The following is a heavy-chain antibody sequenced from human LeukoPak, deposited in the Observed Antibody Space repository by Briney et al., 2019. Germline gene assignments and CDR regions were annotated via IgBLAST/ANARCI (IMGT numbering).Heavy chain of an antibody. CDR3: ARDAVMGTTPFYFDY. V-gene: IGHV3-48*01. D-gene: IGHD1-1*01. Sequence: PGESLRLSCTASGFILSSYGMNWVRQAPGKGLERVSYISSSSSNIFYADSVKGRFTISRDNAKDSLFLQMNSLRAEDTALYYCARDAVMGTTPFYFDYWGQGALVTVSS. CDR1: GFILSSYG. CDR2: ISSSSSNI. J-gene: IGHJ4*02.